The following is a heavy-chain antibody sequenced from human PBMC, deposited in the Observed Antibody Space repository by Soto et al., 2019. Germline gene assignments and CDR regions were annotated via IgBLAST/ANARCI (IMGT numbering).Heavy chain of an antibody. CDR1: GYTFTIYG. D-gene: IGHD3-22*01. V-gene: IGHV1-18*04. J-gene: IGHJ4*02. CDR2: ISCYNGNT. CDR3: ARVDYYDSSGYYGY. Sequence: QVQLVQSGAEVKKPGASVKVSCKASGYTFTIYGISWVRQAPGQGLEWMGWISCYNGNTDYAQNLQDRVTLTTDASTSSVYMELRSLRSDDPAVYYCARVDYYDSSGYYGYWGQGTLINVSS.